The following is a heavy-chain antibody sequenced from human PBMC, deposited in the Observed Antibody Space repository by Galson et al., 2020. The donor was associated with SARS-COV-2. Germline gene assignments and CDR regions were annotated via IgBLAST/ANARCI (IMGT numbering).Heavy chain of an antibody. D-gene: IGHD6-19*01. CDR2: ISYDGSNK. Sequence: GGSLRLSCAAYGLTFSSYAMHWVRQAPGKGLEWVAVISYDGSNKYYADSVKGRFTISRDNSKNTLYLQMNSLRAEDTAVYYCARDVAEVGAVAGTNGYWGQGTLVTVSS. V-gene: IGHV3-30*04. CDR1: GLTFSSYA. CDR3: ARDVAEVGAVAGTNGY. J-gene: IGHJ4*02.